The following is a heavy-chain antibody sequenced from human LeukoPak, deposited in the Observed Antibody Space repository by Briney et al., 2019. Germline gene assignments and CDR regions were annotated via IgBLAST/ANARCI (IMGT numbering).Heavy chain of an antibody. CDR1: GGSISNYY. CDR2: IYYTGST. Sequence: SETLSLTCAVSGGSISNYYWSWIRQPPGKRLESIGYIYYTGSTNYNPSLKSRVTISVETSKNQFSLKLSSVTAADTAVYYCARQGSSSWYRWYFDLWGRGTLVTVSP. J-gene: IGHJ2*01. D-gene: IGHD6-13*01. CDR3: ARQGSSSWYRWYFDL. V-gene: IGHV4-59*08.